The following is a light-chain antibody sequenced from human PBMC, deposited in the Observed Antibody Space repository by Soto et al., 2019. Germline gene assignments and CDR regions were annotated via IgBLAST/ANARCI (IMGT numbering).Light chain of an antibody. Sequence: EIVMTQSPATLSVSPGERATLYCKASQRISSNLAWYQQKPGQPPRLLIYGASTRASGIPAGFSGSGSGTEFTLTISGLQSEDFALYYCQQYNIWPPYTFGQGTKVDIK. CDR1: QRISSN. CDR2: GAS. V-gene: IGKV3-15*01. J-gene: IGKJ2*01. CDR3: QQYNIWPPYT.